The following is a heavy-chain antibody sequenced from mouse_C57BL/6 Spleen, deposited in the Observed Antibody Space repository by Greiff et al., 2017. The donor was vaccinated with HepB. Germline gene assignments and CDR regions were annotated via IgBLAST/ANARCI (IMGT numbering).Heavy chain of an antibody. CDR3: AKHLYYDYDVGYAMDY. V-gene: IGHV2-9*01. J-gene: IGHJ4*01. CDR1: GFSLTSYG. Sequence: VKLVESGPGLVAPSQSLSITCTVSGFSLTSYGLDWVRQPPGKGLEWLGVIWGGGSTNYNSALMSRLSISKDNSKSQVFLKMNSLQTDDTAMYYCAKHLYYDYDVGYAMDYWGQGTSVTVSS. CDR2: IWGGGST. D-gene: IGHD2-4*01.